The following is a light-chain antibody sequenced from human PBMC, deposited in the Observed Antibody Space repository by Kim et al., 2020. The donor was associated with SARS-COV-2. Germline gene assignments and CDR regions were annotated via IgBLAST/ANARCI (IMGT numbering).Light chain of an antibody. Sequence: KTVTISCTRSGGSIASNDVQWYQQRPGRAPTPVIYEDNQRPSGVPDRFSGSIDSSSNSASLTISGLKTEDETDYYCQSYDSSSWVFGGGTQLTVL. J-gene: IGLJ3*02. CDR3: QSYDSSSWV. CDR1: GGSIASND. CDR2: EDN. V-gene: IGLV6-57*03.